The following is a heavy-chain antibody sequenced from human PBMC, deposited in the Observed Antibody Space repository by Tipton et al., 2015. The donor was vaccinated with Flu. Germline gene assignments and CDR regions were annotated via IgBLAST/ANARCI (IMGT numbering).Heavy chain of an antibody. V-gene: IGHV4-39*01. CDR1: GGSISTTSYY. CDR3: ARRDYSNYVSDPKNWFDP. Sequence: TLSLTCTVSGGSISTTSYYWGWIRQPPGKGLEWIGNIFYSGGTYYNPSLESRLTVSVETSKDQFSLKLSSVTAADTAVYYCARRDYSNYVSDPKNWFDPWGQGILVTVSS. CDR2: IFYSGGT. D-gene: IGHD4-11*01. J-gene: IGHJ5*02.